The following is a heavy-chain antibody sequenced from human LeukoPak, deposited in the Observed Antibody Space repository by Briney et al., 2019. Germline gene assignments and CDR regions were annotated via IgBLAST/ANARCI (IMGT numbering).Heavy chain of an antibody. J-gene: IGHJ4*02. CDR2: IRYDGSNK. D-gene: IGHD3-22*01. CDR1: GLTFSRYG. Sequence: GGSLRLSCAASGLTFSRYGMHWVRQAPGKGLEWVAFIRYDGSNKYYADSVKGRFTISRDNSKNTLYLQMNSLRAEDTAVYYCAKDLTYYYDSSGFGYWGQGTLVTVSS. CDR3: AKDLTYYYDSSGFGY. V-gene: IGHV3-30*02.